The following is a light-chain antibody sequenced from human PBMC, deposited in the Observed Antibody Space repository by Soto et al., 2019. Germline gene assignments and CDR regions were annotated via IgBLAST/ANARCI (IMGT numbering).Light chain of an antibody. V-gene: IGKV1-12*01. CDR1: QDVSSW. J-gene: IGKJ4*01. Sequence: DIQVTQSPSSVSASVGDRVTITCRTSQDVSSWLAWYQQKPGKAPELLIYSASTLQTGVPSRFSGSGCGSDFTLTISSLQPEDFATYYCQPANSFPLTYGGGTKVEIK. CDR3: QPANSFPLT. CDR2: SAS.